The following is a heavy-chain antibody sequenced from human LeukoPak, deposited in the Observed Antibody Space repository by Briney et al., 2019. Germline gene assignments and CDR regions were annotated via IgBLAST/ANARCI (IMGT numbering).Heavy chain of an antibody. CDR2: INHSGST. V-gene: IGHV4-34*01. D-gene: IGHD2-2*01. Sequence: SETLSLTCAVYGGSFSGYYWNWIRQPPGKGLEWIGEINHSGSTNYNPSLKSRVTISVDTSKNQFSLKLNSVTAADTAVYYCARGVPAATPSYYFDYWGQGTLVTVSS. J-gene: IGHJ4*02. CDR3: ARGVPAATPSYYFDY. CDR1: GGSFSGYY.